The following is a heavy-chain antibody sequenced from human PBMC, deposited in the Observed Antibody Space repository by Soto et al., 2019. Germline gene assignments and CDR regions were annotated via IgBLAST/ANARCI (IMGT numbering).Heavy chain of an antibody. CDR3: ARDETYYYDSSGYQNWFDP. Sequence: SETLSLTCTVSGGSISSYYWSWIRQPPGKGLEWIGYIYYSGSTNYNPSLKSRVTISVDTSKNQFSLKLSSVTAADTAVYYCARDETYYYDSSGYQNWFDPWGQGTLVTVSS. CDR1: GGSISSYY. D-gene: IGHD3-22*01. CDR2: IYYSGST. V-gene: IGHV4-59*01. J-gene: IGHJ5*02.